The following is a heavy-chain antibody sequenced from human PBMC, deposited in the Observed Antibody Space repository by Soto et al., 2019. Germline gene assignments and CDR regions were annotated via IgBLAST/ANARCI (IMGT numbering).Heavy chain of an antibody. D-gene: IGHD2-2*01. J-gene: IGHJ5*02. CDR3: ARDGRYCSSTSCKSFDP. CDR2: IYYSGST. Sequence: PSETLSLTCTVSGGSISSYDWSWIRQPPGKGLEWIGYIYYSGSTNYNPSLKSRVTISRDNAKNSLYLQMNSLRAEDTAVYYCARDGRYCSSTSCKSFDPWGQGTLVTVSS. V-gene: IGHV4-59*12. CDR1: GGSISSYD.